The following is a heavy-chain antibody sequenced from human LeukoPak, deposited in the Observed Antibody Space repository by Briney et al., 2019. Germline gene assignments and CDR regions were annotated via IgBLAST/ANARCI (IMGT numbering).Heavy chain of an antibody. V-gene: IGHV3-21*01. D-gene: IGHD1-26*01. CDR2: ISSGSGYI. Sequence: GGSLRLSCAASGFTFSTYRMNWVRQAPGKGLEWVSFISSGSGYIYYADSVKGRFTISRDNAKNSLYLQMNSLRVEDTAVYYCARGENYFDYWGQGILVTVSS. J-gene: IGHJ4*02. CDR1: GFTFSTYR. CDR3: ARGENYFDY.